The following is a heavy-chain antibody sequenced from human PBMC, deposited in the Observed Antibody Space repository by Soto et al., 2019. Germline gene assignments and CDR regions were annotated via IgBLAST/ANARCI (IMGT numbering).Heavy chain of an antibody. V-gene: IGHV1-69*08. J-gene: IGHJ5*02. Sequence: SVKVSCKASGGTLNTYTISWVRQAPGQGLEWMGSILPFLGRTNYAKKFQGRVTITADQSTSTMELSGLRSEDTALYFCARDVTAMEALYHYDTWGQGTLVTVSS. CDR2: ILPFLGRT. CDR1: GGTLNTYT. CDR3: ARDVTAMEALYHYDT. D-gene: IGHD5-18*01.